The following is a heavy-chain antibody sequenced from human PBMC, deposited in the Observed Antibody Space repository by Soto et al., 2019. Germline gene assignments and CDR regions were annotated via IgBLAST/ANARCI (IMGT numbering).Heavy chain of an antibody. CDR1: GFTFDDYT. V-gene: IGHV3-43*01. CDR2: ISWDGGST. CDR3: AKARGVSGYDYFDY. D-gene: IGHD5-12*01. J-gene: IGHJ4*02. Sequence: EVQLVESGGVVVQPGGSLRLSCAASGFTFDDYTMHWVRQAPGKGLEWVSLISWDGGSTYYADSVKGRFTISRDNSKNSLYLQMNSLRTEDTALYYCAKARGVSGYDYFDYWGQGTLVTVSS.